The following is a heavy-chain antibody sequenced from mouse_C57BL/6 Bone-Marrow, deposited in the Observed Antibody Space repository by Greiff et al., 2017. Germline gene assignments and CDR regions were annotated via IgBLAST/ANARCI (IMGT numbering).Heavy chain of an antibody. Sequence: VQLQQPGAELVKPGASVKMSCKASGYTFTSYWITWVKQRPGQGLEWIGDIYPGSGSTNYNEKFKSKATLTVDTSSSTAYMQLSSLTSEDSAVYYWARDDYVDWYVDVWGTGTTVTVSS. CDR2: IYPGSGST. CDR1: GYTFTSYW. CDR3: ARDDYVDWYVDV. J-gene: IGHJ1*03. V-gene: IGHV1-55*01. D-gene: IGHD2-4*01.